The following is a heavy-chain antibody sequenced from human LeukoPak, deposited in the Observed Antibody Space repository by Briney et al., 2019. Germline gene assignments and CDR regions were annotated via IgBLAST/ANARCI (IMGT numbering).Heavy chain of an antibody. CDR2: ISGSGGNT. CDR1: GFTFRSHW. Sequence: GGSLRLSCAASGFTFRSHWMSWVRQAPGKGLEWVSAISGSGGNTYYADSVKGRFTISRDNSKNTLYLQMNSLRAEDTAVYYCAKDRGERWLQFWDSWGQGTLVTVSS. J-gene: IGHJ4*02. D-gene: IGHD5-24*01. V-gene: IGHV3-23*01. CDR3: AKDRGERWLQFWDS.